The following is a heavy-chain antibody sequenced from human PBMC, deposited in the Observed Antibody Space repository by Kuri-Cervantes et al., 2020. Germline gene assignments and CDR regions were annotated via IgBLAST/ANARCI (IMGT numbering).Heavy chain of an antibody. J-gene: IGHJ3*01. D-gene: IGHD3-10*01. CDR2: ISSSSSYI. V-gene: IGHV3-21*04. CDR3: ARRGVRGVGGGEYAFDV. CDR1: GFTFSSYS. Sequence: ETLSLTCAASGFTFSSYSMNWVRQAPGKGLEWVSSISSSSSYIYYADSVKGRFTISRDNAKNTLYLQMNPLRVEDTAIYYCARRGVRGVGGGEYAFDVWGQGTMVTVSS.